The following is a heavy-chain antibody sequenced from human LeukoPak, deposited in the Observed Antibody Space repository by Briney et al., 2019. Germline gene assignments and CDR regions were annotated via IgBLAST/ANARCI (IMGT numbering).Heavy chain of an antibody. D-gene: IGHD6-19*01. V-gene: IGHV3-21*01. Sequence: GGSLRPSCAASGFTFSSYSMNWVRQAPGKGLEWVSSISSSSSYICYADSVKGRFTISRDNAKNSLYLQMNSLRAEDTAVYYCARDRGPGAVAGTWGQGTLVTVSS. CDR1: GFTFSSYS. CDR2: ISSSSSYI. CDR3: ARDRGPGAVAGT. J-gene: IGHJ5*02.